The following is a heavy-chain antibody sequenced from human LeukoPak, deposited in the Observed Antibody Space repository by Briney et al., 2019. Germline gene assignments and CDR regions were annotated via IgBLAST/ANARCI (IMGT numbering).Heavy chain of an antibody. CDR1: GGSISSYY. Sequence: SETLSLTCTVSGGSISSYYWSWIRQPPGKGLEWIGYIYYSGSTNYNPSLKSRVTISVDASKNQFSLKLSSVTAADTAVYYCAREGPKDVYQQLVHEDYWGQGTLVTVSS. CDR3: AREGPKDVYQQLVHEDY. CDR2: IYYSGST. D-gene: IGHD6-13*01. J-gene: IGHJ4*02. V-gene: IGHV4-59*01.